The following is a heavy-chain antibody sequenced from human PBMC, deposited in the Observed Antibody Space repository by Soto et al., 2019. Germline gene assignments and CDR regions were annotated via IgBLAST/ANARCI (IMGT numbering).Heavy chain of an antibody. CDR3: ARGGGSGYSGYHRYFDY. D-gene: IGHD5-12*01. V-gene: IGHV4-31*03. Sequence: PSETLSLTCTVSGGSISSGGYYWSWIRQHPGKGLEWIGYIYYSGSTYYNPSLKSRVTISVDTSKNQFSLKLSSVTAADTAVYSCARGGGSGYSGYHRYFDYWGQGTLVTVSS. J-gene: IGHJ4*02. CDR2: IYYSGST. CDR1: GGSISSGGYY.